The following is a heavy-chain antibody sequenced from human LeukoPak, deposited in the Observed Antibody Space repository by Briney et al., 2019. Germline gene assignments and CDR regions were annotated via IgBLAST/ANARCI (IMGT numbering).Heavy chain of an antibody. CDR3: AKWGDYDILTGYYVPDY. V-gene: IGHV3-23*01. CDR1: GFTFTNYA. Sequence: GGSLRLSCVASGFTFTNYAMNWVRQAPGKGLEWVSAITGSDGSSYYADSVKGRFTISRDNSKNTLYLQVNSLRAEDTAVYCCAKWGDYDILTGYYVPDYWGQGTLVTVSS. J-gene: IGHJ4*02. D-gene: IGHD3-9*01. CDR2: ITGSDGSS.